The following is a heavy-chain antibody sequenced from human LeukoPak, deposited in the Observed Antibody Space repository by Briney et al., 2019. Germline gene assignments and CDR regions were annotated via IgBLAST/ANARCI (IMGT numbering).Heavy chain of an antibody. J-gene: IGHJ4*02. V-gene: IGHV3-21*01. CDR3: ARDRGYSGYDAFLDY. D-gene: IGHD5-12*01. CDR2: ISSSSSYI. CDR1: GFTFSSYS. Sequence: GGSLRLSCAASGFTFSSYSMNWVRQAPGKGLEWVSSISSSSSYIYYADSVKGRFTISRDNAKNSLYLQMNSLRAEDTAVHYCARDRGYSGYDAFLDYWGQGALVTVSS.